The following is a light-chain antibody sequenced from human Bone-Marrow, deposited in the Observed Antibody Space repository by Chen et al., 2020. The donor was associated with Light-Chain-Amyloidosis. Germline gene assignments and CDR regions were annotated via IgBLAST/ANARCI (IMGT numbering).Light chain of an antibody. Sequence: NFMLTQPHSVSESPGQTVIISCTRSSGSIATNYVQLYQQRPGSSPTTVIYEDDQRPSGVPDRFSGSIDRSSNSASLTSSVLKTEDEADYCCQSYQGSSQGVFGGGTKLTVL. CDR2: EDD. V-gene: IGLV6-57*01. CDR3: QSYQGSSQGV. CDR1: SGSIATNY. J-gene: IGLJ3*02.